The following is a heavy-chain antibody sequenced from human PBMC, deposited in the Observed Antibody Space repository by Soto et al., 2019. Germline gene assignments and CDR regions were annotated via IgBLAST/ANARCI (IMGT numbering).Heavy chain of an antibody. J-gene: IGHJ5*02. V-gene: IGHV1-46*01. CDR3: AREVGGGP. Sequence: ASVEVSCKASGYTFTSYYMHWVRQAPGQGLEWMGRINPSVGSTNYAQKFQGRVTITADESTSTAYMELSSLRSDDTAVYYCAREVGGGPWGQGTLVTVSS. D-gene: IGHD2-15*01. CDR2: INPSVGST. CDR1: GYTFTSYY.